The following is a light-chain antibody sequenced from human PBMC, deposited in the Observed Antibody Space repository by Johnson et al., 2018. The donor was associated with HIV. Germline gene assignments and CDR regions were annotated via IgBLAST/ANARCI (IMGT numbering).Light chain of an antibody. CDR1: SSNIGNNY. CDR3: GTWDSSLSAYV. J-gene: IGLJ1*01. CDR2: DNN. Sequence: QLVLTQPPSVSAAPGQKVTISCSGSSSNIGNNYVSWYQQLPGTAPKLLIYDNNKRPSGIRDRFSGSKSGTSATLGITGLQTGDEADYYCGTWDSSLSAYVIGTGPKVTVL. V-gene: IGLV1-51*01.